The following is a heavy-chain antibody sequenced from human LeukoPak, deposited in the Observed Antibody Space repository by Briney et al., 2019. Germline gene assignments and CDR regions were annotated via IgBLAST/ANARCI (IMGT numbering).Heavy chain of an antibody. D-gene: IGHD3-3*01. Sequence: GASVKVSCKASGGTFSSYAISWVRQAPGQGLEWMGGIIPIFGTANYAQKFQGRVTITADESTSTAYMELSSLRSEDTAVYYCARGDGNYYDFWSGYYMGRGQCWFDPWGQGTLVTVSS. J-gene: IGHJ5*02. CDR3: ARGDGNYYDFWSGYYMGRGQCWFDP. V-gene: IGHV1-69*13. CDR1: GGTFSSYA. CDR2: IIPIFGTA.